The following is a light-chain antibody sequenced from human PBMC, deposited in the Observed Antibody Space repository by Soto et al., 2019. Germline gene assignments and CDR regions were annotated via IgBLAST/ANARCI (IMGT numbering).Light chain of an antibody. V-gene: IGKV3-15*01. CDR3: QEYMQWPPGM. Sequence: DIVVSQSPATISASPGERVTVSCRASQFVSSRLAWYQRRPGQVPRLLIYDTSTRAPGISARFSGSGSGTEFTLTISSLQSEDLAVYYCQEYMQWPPGMCGPGTKLDIK. J-gene: IGKJ1*01. CDR2: DTS. CDR1: QFVSSR.